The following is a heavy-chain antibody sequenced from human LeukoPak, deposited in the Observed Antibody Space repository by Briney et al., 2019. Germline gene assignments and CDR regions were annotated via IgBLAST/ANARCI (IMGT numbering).Heavy chain of an antibody. CDR3: ARDYGDYRFDY. V-gene: IGHV4-38-2*02. J-gene: IGHJ4*02. CDR1: GYSISSGYY. Sequence: SETLSLTCAVSGYSISSGYYWGWIRQPQGKGLEWIGSIYHSGSTYYNPSLKSRVTISVDTSKNQFSLKLSSVTAADTAVYYCARDYGDYRFDYWGQGALVTVSS. D-gene: IGHD4-11*01. CDR2: IYHSGST.